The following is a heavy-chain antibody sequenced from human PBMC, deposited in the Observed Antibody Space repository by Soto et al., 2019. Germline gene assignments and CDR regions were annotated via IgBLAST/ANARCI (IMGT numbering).Heavy chain of an antibody. J-gene: IGHJ5*02. CDR3: ARQGYDFWSGYYTKEGWFDP. Sequence: EVKLVESGGGVAQPGGSLRLSCAVSGLTFTNYWMSWVRHVPGKGLEWVANIKQDGSEEYYVDSVKGRFTIFRDNHKNSLFLQMNSLRAADTAVYYCARQGYDFWSGYYTKEGWFDPWGQGTLVTVSS. V-gene: IGHV3-7*01. CDR1: GLTFTNYW. CDR2: IKQDGSEE. D-gene: IGHD3-3*01.